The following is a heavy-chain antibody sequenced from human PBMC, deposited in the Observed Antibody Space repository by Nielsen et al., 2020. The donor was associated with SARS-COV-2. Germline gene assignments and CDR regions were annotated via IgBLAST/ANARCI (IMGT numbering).Heavy chain of an antibody. D-gene: IGHD3-10*01. J-gene: IGHJ4*02. Sequence: GESLKISCAASGFTFSSYGMHWVRQAPGKGLEWVANIKQDGSEKYYVDSVKGRFTISRDNAKNSLYLQMNSLRAEDTAVYYCARVRGVAFFDYWGQGTLVTVSS. CDR1: GFTFSSYG. V-gene: IGHV3-7*03. CDR3: ARVRGVAFFDY. CDR2: IKQDGSEK.